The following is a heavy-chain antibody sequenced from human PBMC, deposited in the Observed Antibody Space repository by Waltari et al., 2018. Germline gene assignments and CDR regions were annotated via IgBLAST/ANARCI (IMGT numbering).Heavy chain of an antibody. V-gene: IGHV4-59*01. CDR2: IYYSGST. J-gene: IGHJ6*02. Sequence: QVQLQESGPGLVKPSETLSLTCTVSGGSISSYYWSWIRQPPGKGLEWIGYIYYSGSTNYNPSLKSRVTRSVDTSKNQFSLKRSSVTAADTAVYYCARASSEEYYYYGMDVWGQGTTVTVSS. CDR3: ARASSEEYYYYGMDV. CDR1: GGSISSYY. D-gene: IGHD6-6*01.